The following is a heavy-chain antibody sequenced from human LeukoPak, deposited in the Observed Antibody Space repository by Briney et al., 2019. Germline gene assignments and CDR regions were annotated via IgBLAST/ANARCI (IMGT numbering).Heavy chain of an antibody. J-gene: IGHJ4*02. CDR3: AKGHGAGKLSALDY. V-gene: IGHV3-21*04. D-gene: IGHD3-10*01. Sequence: PGGSLRLSCAASGFSLKTYNMNWVRQAPGKGLEWVSSMTSSRYIYYADSVKGRFTISRDDANNLVFLQMHSLRAEDTAIYYCAKGHGAGKLSALDYWGQGTLVTVSS. CDR2: MTSSRYI. CDR1: GFSLKTYN.